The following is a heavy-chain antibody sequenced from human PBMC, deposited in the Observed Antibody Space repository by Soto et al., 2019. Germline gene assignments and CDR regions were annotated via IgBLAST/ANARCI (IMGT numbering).Heavy chain of an antibody. V-gene: IGHV4-4*02. CDR3: AQHGGFNLYY. Sequence: QVQLQESGPGLVEPSGTLSLTCAVSGDSFSINTWWSWVRQAPGKGLEWIGQVEDTGKPAYNPSLRSRVPSTMDKSNSQLSLEMNYGTAADTAVYYCAQHGGFNLYYWGQGTLVTVSS. CDR1: GDSFSINTW. D-gene: IGHD6-25*01. J-gene: IGHJ4*02. CDR2: VEDTGKP.